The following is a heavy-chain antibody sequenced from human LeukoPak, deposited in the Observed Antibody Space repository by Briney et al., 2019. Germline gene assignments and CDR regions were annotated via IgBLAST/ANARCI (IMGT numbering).Heavy chain of an antibody. CDR2: IIPILGIA. CDR1: GGTFSSYT. J-gene: IGHJ4*02. D-gene: IGHD6-13*01. V-gene: IGHV1-69*02. CDR3: AAGYSSSWFYY. Sequence: SVKVSCKASGGTFSSYTISWVRQAPGQGLEWMGRIIPILGIANYAQKFQGRVTITADKSTSTAFMELSSLRSEDTAVYYCAAGYSSSWFYYWGQGTLVTVSS.